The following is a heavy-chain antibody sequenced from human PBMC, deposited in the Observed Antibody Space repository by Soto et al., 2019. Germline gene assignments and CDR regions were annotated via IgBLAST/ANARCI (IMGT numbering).Heavy chain of an antibody. D-gene: IGHD6-19*01. V-gene: IGHV4-34*01. J-gene: IGHJ3*02. CDR2: INHSGST. CDR3: ARAIIAVAGTGGAFDI. CDR1: GGSFSGYY. Sequence: PSETLSLTCAVYGGSFSGYYWSWIRQPPGKGLEWIGEINHSGSTNYNPSLKSRVTISVDTSKNQFSLKLSSVTAADTAVYYCARAIIAVAGTGGAFDIWGQGTMVTVSS.